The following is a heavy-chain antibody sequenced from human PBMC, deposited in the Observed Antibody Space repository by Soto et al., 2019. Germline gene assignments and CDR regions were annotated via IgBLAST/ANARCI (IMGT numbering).Heavy chain of an antibody. CDR3: ARGRPGVHCSGVTCYNCDY. CDR1: GYTFINYL. D-gene: IGHD2-15*01. Sequence: QVQLVQSGGEVKKPGASMKVSCKASGYTFINYLISWVRQAPGQGLEWMGWISADSGNTNYAQKFQGSVTLTTDTSTYTAYMDLRSLRSDDTATYYCARGRPGVHCSGVTCYNCDYWGEGTLVTVSS. J-gene: IGHJ4*02. V-gene: IGHV1-18*01. CDR2: ISADSGNT.